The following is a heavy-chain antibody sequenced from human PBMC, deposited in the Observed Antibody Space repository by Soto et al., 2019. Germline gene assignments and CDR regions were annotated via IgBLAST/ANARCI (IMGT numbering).Heavy chain of an antibody. CDR2: ISANGGSI. V-gene: IGHV3-23*01. Sequence: EAQLLASGGGLVQPGGSLRLSCVGSGFTFRDHAMRWVRQAPGRGLEWVSAISANGGSIQHADYAKSRLSVSRDNAKNTVYLQMDNLRTEDSAVYYCAKDRYYDTPGWFDPWGQGSRVIVSS. J-gene: IGHJ5*02. CDR3: AKDRYYDTPGWFDP. D-gene: IGHD3-22*01. CDR1: GFTFRDHA.